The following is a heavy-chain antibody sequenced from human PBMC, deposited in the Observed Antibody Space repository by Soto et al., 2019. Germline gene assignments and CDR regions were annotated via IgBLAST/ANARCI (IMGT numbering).Heavy chain of an antibody. V-gene: IGHV4-34*10. CDR1: GGSVNGYY. CDR3: ARESAAATYRPLDY. D-gene: IGHD3-16*01. J-gene: IGHJ4*02. Sequence: SETLSLTCAVYGGSVNGYYWNWIRQPPGKGLGWIGEINHTGGTHYNPSLKSRVTMSVDTSKNQFSLKVNSVTAADTAVYYCARESAAATYRPLDYWGQGTLVTVSS. CDR2: INHTGGT.